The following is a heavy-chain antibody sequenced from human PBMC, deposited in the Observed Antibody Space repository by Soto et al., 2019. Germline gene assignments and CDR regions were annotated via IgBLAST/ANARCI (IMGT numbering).Heavy chain of an antibody. CDR2: IVVGSGNT. D-gene: IGHD3-3*01. V-gene: IGHV1-58*01. CDR3: AADDQYYDFWSGYSDYYYGMDV. CDR1: GFTFTSSA. J-gene: IGHJ6*02. Sequence: SVKVSCKASGFTFTSSAVQWVRQARGQRLEWIGWIVVGSGNTNYAQKFQERVTITRDMSTSTAYMELSSLRSEDTAVYYCAADDQYYDFWSGYSDYYYGMDVWGQGTTVTVSS.